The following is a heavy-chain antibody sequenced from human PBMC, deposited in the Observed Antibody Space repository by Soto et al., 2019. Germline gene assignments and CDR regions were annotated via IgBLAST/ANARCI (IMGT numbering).Heavy chain of an antibody. Sequence: GGSLRLSCAASGFTFSRYSMHWVRQPPGKGLEWVAAISNDETNKSYADSVKGRFTISRDNSKNTMFLQMNSLRPEDTAVYFCARAPLDSSGYFAYWGQGTLVTVSS. CDR2: ISNDETNK. CDR3: ARAPLDSSGYFAY. CDR1: GFTFSRYS. V-gene: IGHV3-30-3*01. J-gene: IGHJ4*02. D-gene: IGHD3-22*01.